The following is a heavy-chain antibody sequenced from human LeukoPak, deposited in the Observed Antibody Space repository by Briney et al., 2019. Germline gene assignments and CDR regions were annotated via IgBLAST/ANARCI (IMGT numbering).Heavy chain of an antibody. J-gene: IGHJ3*02. CDR3: ARNQMATKIKDAFDI. CDR1: GGTFSGYA. Sequence: GASVKVSCKASGGTFSGYAISWVRQAPGQGLEWMGRIIPIFGTANYAQKFQGRVTITTDESTSTAYMELSSLRSEDTAVYYCARNQMATKIKDAFDIWGQGTMVTVSS. CDR2: IIPIFGTA. D-gene: IGHD5-24*01. V-gene: IGHV1-69*05.